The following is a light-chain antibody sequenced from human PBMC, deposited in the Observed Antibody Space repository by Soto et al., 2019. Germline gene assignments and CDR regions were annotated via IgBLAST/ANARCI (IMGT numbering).Light chain of an antibody. J-gene: IGKJ1*01. V-gene: IGKV3D-15*01. CDR3: HQYNNWPPWT. CDR1: QNILRT. Sequence: VMTQSPVTLSVSPGETATLSCKASQNILRTLAWYQQKPGQPPRLLIYGASTRVTGIPARFSGNGSGTEFPLTISSLQSEDFAVYYCHQYNNWPPWTFGQGTKVEV. CDR2: GAS.